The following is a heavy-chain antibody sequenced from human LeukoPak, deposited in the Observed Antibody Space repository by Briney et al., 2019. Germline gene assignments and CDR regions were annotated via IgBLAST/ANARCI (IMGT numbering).Heavy chain of an antibody. Sequence: GGSLRLSCAASGFTFSSYAMSWVRQAPGKGLEWVSAISGSGGSTYYADSVKGRFTISRDNSKNTLYLQMNSLRAEDTAVYYCAKVYSGYDPRQYYLDYWGQGTLVTVSS. D-gene: IGHD5-12*01. CDR1: GFTFSSYA. CDR2: ISGSGGST. J-gene: IGHJ4*02. V-gene: IGHV3-23*01. CDR3: AKVYSGYDPRQYYLDY.